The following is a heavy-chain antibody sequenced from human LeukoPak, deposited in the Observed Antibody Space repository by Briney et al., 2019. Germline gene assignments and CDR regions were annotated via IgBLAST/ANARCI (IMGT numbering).Heavy chain of an antibody. CDR2: IKREGGDR. CDR1: GFTFSSNG. Sequence: GGSLRLSCATSGFTFSSNGMSWVRQAPGKGLEWVAYIKREGGDRYYVDSVKGRFTISRDNTKNSLYLQMNSLRAEDTAVYYCARVAVAGIYFYYYMGVWGKGTTVTVSS. J-gene: IGHJ6*03. V-gene: IGHV3-7*01. D-gene: IGHD6-13*01. CDR3: ARVAVAGIYFYYYMGV.